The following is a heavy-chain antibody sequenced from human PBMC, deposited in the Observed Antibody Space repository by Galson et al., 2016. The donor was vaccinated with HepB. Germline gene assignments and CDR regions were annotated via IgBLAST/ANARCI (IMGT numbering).Heavy chain of an antibody. CDR3: ARDRSQDWFDP. CDR1: GGSVNSGTYY. V-gene: IGHV4-61*01. D-gene: IGHD3-10*01. Sequence: LSLTCSVSGGSVNSGTYYWSWIRQSPGKGLEWIGCIHYSGSTKYNPSLKSRVTISVDTSKNQFSLKLSSVTAADTAVYYCARDRSQDWFDPWGQGTLVTVSS. J-gene: IGHJ5*02. CDR2: IHYSGST.